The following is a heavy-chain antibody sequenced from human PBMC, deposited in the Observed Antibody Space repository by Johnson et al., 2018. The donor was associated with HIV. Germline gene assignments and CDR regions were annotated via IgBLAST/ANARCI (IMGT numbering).Heavy chain of an antibody. CDR3: ARGSRYTYDNDDAHLLHAFEI. CDR2: ITWHCGSI. D-gene: IGHD3-22*01. Sequence: VQLVESGGGFVQPGGSLRLSRAASAFTVCNYYMTWDRQSPGKGLEWVSGITWHCGSIGYADSVQVRLTISRVNSNNTLYLQMNSLRAEDMAVYYCARGSRYTYDNDDAHLLHAFEIWGKGTMVTVSS. J-gene: IGHJ3*02. CDR1: AFTVCNYY. V-gene: IGHV3-66*02.